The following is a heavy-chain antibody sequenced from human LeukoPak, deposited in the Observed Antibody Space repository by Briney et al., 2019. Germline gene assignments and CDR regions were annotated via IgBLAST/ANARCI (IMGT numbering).Heavy chain of an antibody. J-gene: IGHJ6*02. V-gene: IGHV3-48*01. Sequence: PGESLRLSCAASGFTFSNYGMNWVRQAPGRGLEWISYISRSSSPIDYAESVKGRFVISRDNAKDLLYLQMNSLRAEDTAVYYCARGSNWNYHDYYYYGMDVWGQGTTVTVSS. CDR2: ISRSSSPI. CDR3: ARGSNWNYHDYYYYGMDV. CDR1: GFTFSNYG. D-gene: IGHD1-7*01.